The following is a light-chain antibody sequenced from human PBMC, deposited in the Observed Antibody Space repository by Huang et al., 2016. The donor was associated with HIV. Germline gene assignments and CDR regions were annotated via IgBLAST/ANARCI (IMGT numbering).Light chain of an antibody. V-gene: IGKV3-15*01. CDR1: QSVSSN. J-gene: IGKJ3*01. CDR3: QQYNNWPPLFT. CDR2: GAS. Sequence: EIVMTQSPATLSVSPGERATLSCRASQSVSSNLAWYQQKPGQAPRLLLYGASTRATGIPARFSGSGSVTEFTLTISSLQSEDFAVYYCQQYNNWPPLFTFGPGTKVEIK.